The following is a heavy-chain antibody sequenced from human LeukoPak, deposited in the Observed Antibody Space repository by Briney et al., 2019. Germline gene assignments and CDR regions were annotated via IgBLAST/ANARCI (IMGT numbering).Heavy chain of an antibody. J-gene: IGHJ6*03. D-gene: IGHD5-18*01. CDR1: GGSISSGSYY. CDR3: ARERIQLWSVDYYYYMDV. Sequence: SETLSLTCTVSGGSISSGSYYWSWIRQPAGKGLEWIGRIYTSGSTNYNPSLKSRVTISVDTSKNQFSLKLSSVTAADTAVYYCARERIQLWSVDYYYYMDVWGKGTTVTISS. V-gene: IGHV4-61*02. CDR2: IYTSGST.